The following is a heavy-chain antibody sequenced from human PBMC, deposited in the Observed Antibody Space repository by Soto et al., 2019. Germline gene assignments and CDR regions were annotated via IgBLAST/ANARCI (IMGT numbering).Heavy chain of an antibody. CDR3: ARDHREVAVGY. CDR1: GFIFSNYW. Sequence: EVQLVESGGGLLQPGGSLRLSCAASGFIFSNYWMHWVRQAPGKGLVWVSRISGDGSSTTYADSVKGRFTISRDNAKNTLYLQMNSLRAEDTAVYYCARDHREVAVGYWGQGTLVTVSS. CDR2: ISGDGSST. J-gene: IGHJ4*02. V-gene: IGHV3-74*03. D-gene: IGHD6-19*01.